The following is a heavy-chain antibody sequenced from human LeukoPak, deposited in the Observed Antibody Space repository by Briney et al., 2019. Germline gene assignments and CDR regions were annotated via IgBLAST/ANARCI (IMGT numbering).Heavy chain of an antibody. J-gene: IGHJ4*01. CDR1: GFTFSSYW. CDR2: ISRDGRDK. CDR3: AKDPRIAAAYYFDY. D-gene: IGHD6-6*01. V-gene: IGHV3-30*18. Sequence: PGGSLRLSCAASGFTFSSYWMSWVRQAPGKGLEWVAVISRDGRDKHHADPVKGRFTISRDNSKNTLSLQMNSLRSEDTAVYFCAKDPRIAAAYYFDYWGHGTLVTVS.